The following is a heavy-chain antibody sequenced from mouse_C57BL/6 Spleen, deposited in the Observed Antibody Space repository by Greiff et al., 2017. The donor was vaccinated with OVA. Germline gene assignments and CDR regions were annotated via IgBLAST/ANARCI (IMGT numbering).Heavy chain of an antibody. CDR1: GYTFTSYG. J-gene: IGHJ2*01. D-gene: IGHD1-1*01. CDR2: IYPRSGNT. V-gene: IGHV1-81*01. Sequence: QVQLQLSGAELARPGASVKLSCKASGYTFTSYGISWVKQRTGQGLEWIGEIYPRSGNTYYNEKFKGKATLPADKSSSTAYMELRSLTSEDSAVYFCAREGITTVVDYWGQGTTLTVSS. CDR3: AREGITTVVDY.